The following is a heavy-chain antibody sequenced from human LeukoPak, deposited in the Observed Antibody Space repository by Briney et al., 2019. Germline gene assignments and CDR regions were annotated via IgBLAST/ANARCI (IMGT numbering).Heavy chain of an antibody. J-gene: IGHJ4*02. V-gene: IGHV3-30*02. CDR3: AKEGKFSVVPLGVDY. Sequence: PGGPLRLSCAASGFTFSSYGMHWVRQAPGKGLEWVAFIRYDGSNKYYADSVKGRFTTSRDNSKNTLYLQMNSLRAEDTAVYYCAKEGKFSVVPLGVDYWGQGTLVTVSS. CDR2: IRYDGSNK. D-gene: IGHD2-15*01. CDR1: GFTFSSYG.